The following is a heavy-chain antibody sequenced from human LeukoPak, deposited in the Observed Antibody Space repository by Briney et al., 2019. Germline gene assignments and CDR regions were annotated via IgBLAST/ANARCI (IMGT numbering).Heavy chain of an antibody. V-gene: IGHV1-46*01. CDR3: AKDGGYCSSTSCWGVNWFDP. D-gene: IGHD2-2*01. CDR1: GYTFTSYY. Sequence: GASVKVSCKASGYTFTSYYMHWVRQAPGQGLEWMGIINPSGDSTSYAQKFQGSVTMTRDTSTSTVYMELSSLRAEDTALYYCAKDGGYCSSTSCWGVNWFDPWGQGTLVTVSS. J-gene: IGHJ5*02. CDR2: INPSGDST.